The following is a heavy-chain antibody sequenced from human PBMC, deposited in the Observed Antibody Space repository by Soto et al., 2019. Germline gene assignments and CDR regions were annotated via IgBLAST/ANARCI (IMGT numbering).Heavy chain of an antibody. CDR1: GLTFTRYS. Sequence: PGGSLRLSCAASGLTFTRYSMSWVRRAPGKGLEWVSSISSTTNYIYYGDSMKGRFTISRDNAKNSLYLEMNSLRAEDTAVYYCARESEDLTSNFDYWGQGTLVTVSS. CDR2: ISSTTNYI. V-gene: IGHV3-21*06. J-gene: IGHJ4*02. CDR3: ARESEDLTSNFDY.